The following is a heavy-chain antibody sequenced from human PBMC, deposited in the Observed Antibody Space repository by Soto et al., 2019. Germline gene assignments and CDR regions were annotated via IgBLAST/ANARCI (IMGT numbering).Heavy chain of an antibody. CDR1: GFTFSSYG. D-gene: IGHD1-7*01. Sequence: GGSLRLSCAASGFTFSSYGMHWVRQAPGKGLEWVAVIWYDGSNKYYADSVKGRFTISRDNSKNTLYLQMNSLRAEDTAVYYCARRGELELGGAFDIWGQGTMVTVSS. CDR3: ARRGELELGGAFDI. V-gene: IGHV3-33*01. CDR2: IWYDGSNK. J-gene: IGHJ3*02.